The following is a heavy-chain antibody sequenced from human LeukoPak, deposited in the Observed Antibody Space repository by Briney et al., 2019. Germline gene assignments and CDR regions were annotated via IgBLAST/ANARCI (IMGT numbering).Heavy chain of an antibody. D-gene: IGHD3-22*01. V-gene: IGHV3-23*01. CDR1: GFTFSSYA. CDR2: ISGSGGST. Sequence: GGSLRLSCAASGFTFSSYAMSWVRQAPGKGLEWVSAISGSGGSTYYADSVKGRFTISRDNSKNTLYLQMNSLRAEDTAVYYCAKSNYYDSSGYYPPLDYWGQGTLVTVSS. CDR3: AKSNYYDSSGYYPPLDY. J-gene: IGHJ4*02.